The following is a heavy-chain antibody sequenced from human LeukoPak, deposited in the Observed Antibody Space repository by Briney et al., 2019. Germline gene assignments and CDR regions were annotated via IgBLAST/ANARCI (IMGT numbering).Heavy chain of an antibody. J-gene: IGHJ3*02. V-gene: IGHV1-18*01. D-gene: IGHD3-9*01. CDR3: ARDRSQGYFDWLLSNTNAFDI. CDR1: GYTFTNYG. Sequence: ASVKVSCKASGYTFTNYGVSWVRQAPGQGLEWMGWISGYNGYTNYAQKFQFRVTMTTDTSTSTAYMELRGLRSDDTAVYYCARDRSQGYFDWLLSNTNAFDIWGQGTMVTVSS. CDR2: ISGYNGYT.